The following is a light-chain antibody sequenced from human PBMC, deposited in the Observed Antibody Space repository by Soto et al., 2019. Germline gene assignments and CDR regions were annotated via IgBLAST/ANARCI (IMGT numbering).Light chain of an antibody. CDR1: SSDVGGYNY. Sequence: QSVLTQPASVSGSPGQSITISCTGTSSDVGGYNYVSWYQQHPGKALKLMIYDVSNRPSGVSNRFSGSKSGNTASLTISGLQAEDEADYYCSSYTSSSTGVFGPGTKVTVL. CDR3: SSYTSSSTGV. J-gene: IGLJ1*01. CDR2: DVS. V-gene: IGLV2-14*01.